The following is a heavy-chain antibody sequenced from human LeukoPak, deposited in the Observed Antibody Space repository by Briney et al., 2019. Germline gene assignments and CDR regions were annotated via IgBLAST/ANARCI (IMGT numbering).Heavy chain of an antibody. Sequence: PGGSLRLSCATSGFTFSSYAMHWVRQAPGKGLEWVAVIWYDGSNEHYADSVKGRFIISRDNSKNTLYLQMNSLRAEDTAVYYCAREKGGVTMIVVVKTAAFDIWGQGTMVTVSS. D-gene: IGHD3-22*01. J-gene: IGHJ3*02. CDR3: AREKGGVTMIVVVKTAAFDI. CDR2: IWYDGSNE. CDR1: GFTFSSYA. V-gene: IGHV3-33*01.